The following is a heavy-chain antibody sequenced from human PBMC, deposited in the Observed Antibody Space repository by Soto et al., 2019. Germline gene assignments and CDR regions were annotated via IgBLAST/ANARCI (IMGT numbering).Heavy chain of an antibody. Sequence: EVQLVESGGGLVQPGGSLKLSCAASGFTFSGSAMHWVRQASGKGLEWVGRIRSKANSYATAYAASVKGRFTIYRDDSKNTAYQQMTSLKTEDTAVYYCTRQLDCSGGRCYYYYGMDVWGQGTTVTVSS. CDR3: TRQLDCSGGRCYYYYGMDV. D-gene: IGHD2-15*01. CDR2: IRSKANSYAT. V-gene: IGHV3-73*02. J-gene: IGHJ6*02. CDR1: GFTFSGSA.